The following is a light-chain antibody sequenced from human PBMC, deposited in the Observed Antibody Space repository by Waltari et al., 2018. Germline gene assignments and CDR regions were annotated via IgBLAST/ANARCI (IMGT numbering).Light chain of an antibody. J-gene: IGLJ1*01. CDR2: RDG. V-gene: IGLV10-54*04. CDR1: SHNVGNQG. Sequence: QAGLTQPPSVSNGLRQTATLTCTGNSHNVGNQGADWLQQHQGHPPKLLFYRDGGRSSGISERISASRSGNTASLTITGLQPEDEADYYCSTWDISLKSYVFGTGTKVTVL. CDR3: STWDISLKSYV.